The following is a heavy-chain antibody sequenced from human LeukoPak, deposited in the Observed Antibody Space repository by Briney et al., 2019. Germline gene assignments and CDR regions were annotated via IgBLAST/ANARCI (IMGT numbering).Heavy chain of an antibody. CDR1: GFSLSSFS. Sequence: KTGGSLRLSCAASGFSLSSFSMNWVRQAPGKGLEWVSYISGGSSFTYYVDSVKGRFTISRDNAKNSLYLQMNSLRADDTAVYYCAMKAVPRPRLHDAFDFWGQGTVVSVSS. J-gene: IGHJ3*01. CDR3: AMKAVPRPRLHDAFDF. D-gene: IGHD5-24*01. V-gene: IGHV3-21*04. CDR2: ISGGSSFT.